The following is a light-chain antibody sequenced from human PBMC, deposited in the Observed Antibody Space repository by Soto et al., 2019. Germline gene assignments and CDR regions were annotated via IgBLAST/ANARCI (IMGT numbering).Light chain of an antibody. CDR1: QSVASS. J-gene: IGKJ4*01. V-gene: IGKV3-20*01. Sequence: EIVLMQSPGTLSLSPGERGTLSCRASQSVASSLAWYQQKPGQAPRLLIYDASNRATGIPDRFSGSGSGTESTLTLSRLEPEDFAVYYCQQYVNSPLTFGGGTKVEIK. CDR3: QQYVNSPLT. CDR2: DAS.